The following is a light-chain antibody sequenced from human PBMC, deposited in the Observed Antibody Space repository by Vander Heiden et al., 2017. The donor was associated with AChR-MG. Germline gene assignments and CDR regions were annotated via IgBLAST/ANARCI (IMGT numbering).Light chain of an antibody. V-gene: IGLV2-11*01. J-gene: IGLJ3*02. CDR3: CSHAGSYTWV. CDR1: SSDVGGYNY. CDR2: DVT. Sequence: QSALTQPRSASGSPGQSVTISCTGTSSDVGGYNYVSWYQHHPGKAPKLIMYDVTKGPSGVPDRFSGSKSGNTASLTISGLRAEDEADYYCCSHAGSYTWVFGGGTKLTVL.